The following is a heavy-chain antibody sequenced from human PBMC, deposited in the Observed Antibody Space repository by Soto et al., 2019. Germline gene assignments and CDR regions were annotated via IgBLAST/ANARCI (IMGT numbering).Heavy chain of an antibody. CDR1: GFTFSSYA. CDR3: ARVDILTVYGCMDV. J-gene: IGHJ6*02. V-gene: IGHV4-30-4*08. Sequence: LRLSCAASGFTFSSYAMSWARQPPGKGLEWIGYIYYSGSTYYNPSLKSRVTLSVDTSKNQFSLELTSVTAADTAVYFCARVDILTVYGCMDVWGQGTTVTV. D-gene: IGHD3-9*01. CDR2: IYYSGST.